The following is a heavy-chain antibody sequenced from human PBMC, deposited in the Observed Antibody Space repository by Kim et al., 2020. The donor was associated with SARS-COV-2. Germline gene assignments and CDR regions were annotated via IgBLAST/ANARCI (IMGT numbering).Heavy chain of an antibody. CDR2: IKHSGST. V-gene: IGHV4-34*01. CDR3: ARGHRMITFGGVIVTANWFDP. J-gene: IGHJ5*02. Sequence: SETLSLTCAVYGWSFSGYYWSWIRQPPGKGLEWIGEIKHSGSTNSNPSLKSRDTISVDTSKNQFSLKLSSVTAADTAVYFCARGHRMITFGGVIVTANWFDPWGQGTLVTVSS. CDR1: GWSFSGYY. D-gene: IGHD3-16*02.